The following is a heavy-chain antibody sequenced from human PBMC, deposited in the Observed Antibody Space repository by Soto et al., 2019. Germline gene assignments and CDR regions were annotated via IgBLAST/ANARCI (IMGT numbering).Heavy chain of an antibody. Sequence: SQTLSLTCAISGDSVSSNRAAWNWIRQSPSRGLEWLGRTFYRSKWYNDYAESVKGRIAIDPDTSKNQFSLQLNSVTPEDTAVYFCTRAGTPIWGLHPHFDYWGQGTQVTVSS. D-gene: IGHD2-21*02. J-gene: IGHJ4*02. CDR3: TRAGTPIWGLHPHFDY. V-gene: IGHV6-1*01. CDR1: GDSVSSNRAA. CDR2: TFYRSKWYN.